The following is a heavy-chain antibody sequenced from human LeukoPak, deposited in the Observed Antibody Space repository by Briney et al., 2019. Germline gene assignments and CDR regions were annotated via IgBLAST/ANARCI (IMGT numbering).Heavy chain of an antibody. CDR3: ARGYSSSWPFDY. Sequence: SETLSLTCTVSGDSMSDYYWNWIRQSPGKGLEWIGHIYSRGGTTYNPSLKSRVTILVDTSKNHFSLELRSVTAADTAVYYCARGYSSSWPFDYWGQGSLVTVSS. CDR2: IYSRGGT. V-gene: IGHV4-59*01. J-gene: IGHJ4*02. D-gene: IGHD6-13*01. CDR1: GDSMSDYY.